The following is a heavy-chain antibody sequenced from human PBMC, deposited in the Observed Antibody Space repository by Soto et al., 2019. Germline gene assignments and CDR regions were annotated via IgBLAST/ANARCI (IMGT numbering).Heavy chain of an antibody. D-gene: IGHD3-9*01. V-gene: IGHV3-33*01. CDR1: GFTFSTYA. CDR3: AGERGPYFDGSIHY. CDR2: IWFDGSKQ. Sequence: QVQLVESGGGVVQPGTSLRLSCAASGFTFSTYAMHWVRQAPGKGLEWVAGIWFDGSKQYYADSVKGRFTISRDNSKNTLHLQMISLRVEDTDVYYCAGERGPYFDGSIHYWGQGTLVTVSS. J-gene: IGHJ4*02.